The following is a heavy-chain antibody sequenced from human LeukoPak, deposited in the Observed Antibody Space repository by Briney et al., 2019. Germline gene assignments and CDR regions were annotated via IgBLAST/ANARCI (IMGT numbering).Heavy chain of an antibody. V-gene: IGHV1-2*02. J-gene: IGHJ6*02. CDR3: ARDLGRVVATNYYYHGMDV. Sequence: ASVKVSCKASGYTFTGYYMHWVRQAPGQGLEWMGWINPNSGGTNYAQKFQGRVTMTRDTSISTAYMELSRLRSDDMAVYYCARDLGRVVATNYYYHGMDVWGQGTTVTVSS. CDR1: GYTFTGYY. D-gene: IGHD5-12*01. CDR2: INPNSGGT.